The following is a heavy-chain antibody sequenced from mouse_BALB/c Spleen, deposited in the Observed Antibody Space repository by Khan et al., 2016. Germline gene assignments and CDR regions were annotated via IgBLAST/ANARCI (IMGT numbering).Heavy chain of an antibody. CDR1: GYTFTNYG. D-gene: IGHD1-2*01. J-gene: IGHJ1*01. CDR2: INTNTGEP. Sequence: QIQLVQSGPELKKPGETVKISCKASGYTFTNYGMNWVKQAPGKGLKWMGWINTNTGEPTYAEEFKGRFAFSLETSASTAYLQINNLKNEDTATYFCARRRTTATWYFDVWGAGTTVTVSS. CDR3: ARRRTTATWYFDV. V-gene: IGHV9-3*02.